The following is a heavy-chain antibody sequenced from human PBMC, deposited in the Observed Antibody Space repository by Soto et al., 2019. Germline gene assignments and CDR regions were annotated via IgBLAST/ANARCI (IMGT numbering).Heavy chain of an antibody. D-gene: IGHD6-13*01. Sequence: ASETLSLTCAASGGSISSTNWWNWVRHPPGRGQEWMGEIFHGGTTNYSQSLKSRVNIAVDISRNHLSLTLISVTAADASVDSCAFPATAEFDYWGQGILVTVSS. CDR2: IFHGGTT. CDR1: GGSISSTNW. CDR3: AFPATAEFDY. J-gene: IGHJ4*02. V-gene: IGHV4-4*02.